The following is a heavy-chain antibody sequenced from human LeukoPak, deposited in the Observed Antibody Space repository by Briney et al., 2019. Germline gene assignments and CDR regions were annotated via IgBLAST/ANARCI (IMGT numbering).Heavy chain of an antibody. V-gene: IGHV3-43*02. CDR3: AKDNGDYGGNRWDWGLDY. J-gene: IGHJ4*02. CDR2: ISGDGGST. CDR1: GFTFDDYA. Sequence: PGGSLRLSCAASGFTFDDYAMHWVRQAPGKGLEWVSLISGDGGSTYYADSVKGRFTISRDNSKNSLYLQMNSLRTEDTALYYCAKDNGDYGGNRWDWGLDYWGQGTLVTVSS. D-gene: IGHD4-23*01.